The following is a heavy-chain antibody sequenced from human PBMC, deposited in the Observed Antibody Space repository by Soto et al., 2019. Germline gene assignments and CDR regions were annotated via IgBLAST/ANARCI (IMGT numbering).Heavy chain of an antibody. CDR2: IFSSGST. V-gene: IGHV4-4*07. CDR3: ARERGVGGSTGDYDQ. D-gene: IGHD5-12*01. J-gene: IGHJ4*02. Sequence: SETLSLTCSVSGGYISSYYWSWIRQPAGKGLEWIGRIFSSGSTHYNPSLKSRVTMSVDTSKNQISLRLRSVTAADTAVYYCARERGVGGSTGDYDQWGQGTLVTVSS. CDR1: GGYISSYY.